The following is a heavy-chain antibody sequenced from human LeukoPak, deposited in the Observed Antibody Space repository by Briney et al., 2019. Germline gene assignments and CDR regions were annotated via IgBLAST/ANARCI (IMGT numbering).Heavy chain of an antibody. D-gene: IGHD3-22*01. CDR1: GFTLSSYW. CDR2: IKQDGSEK. Sequence: PGGSLRVSCAASGFTLSSYWMSWVRQAPGGGLEWVANIKQDGSEKYYVDSVKGRFTISRDNAKNSLYLQMNSLRAEDTAVYYCATTTTRYDSSGYNLFDYWGQGTLVTVSS. J-gene: IGHJ4*02. V-gene: IGHV3-7*01. CDR3: ATTTTRYDSSGYNLFDY.